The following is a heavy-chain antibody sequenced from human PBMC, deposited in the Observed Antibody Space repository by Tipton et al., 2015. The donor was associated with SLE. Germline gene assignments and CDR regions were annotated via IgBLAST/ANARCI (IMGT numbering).Heavy chain of an antibody. CDR3: VKEDGQFGYWYFDV. D-gene: IGHD3-10*01. J-gene: IGHJ2*01. V-gene: IGHV3-23*03. CDR2: IYVGGSST. CDR1: GFTFSSYA. Sequence: SLRLSCAASGFTFSSYAMSWVRQAPGKGLEWVAVIYVGGSSTYYADSVKGRFTLSRDDSQNRLYLQMNSLRADDTAVYYCVKEDGQFGYWYFDVWGRRTPVTVSS.